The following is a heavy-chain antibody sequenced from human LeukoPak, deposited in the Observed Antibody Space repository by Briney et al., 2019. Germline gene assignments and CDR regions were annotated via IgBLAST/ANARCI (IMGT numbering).Heavy chain of an antibody. Sequence: PGGSLRLSCAASGFTFDDYAMHWVRHAPGKGLELVSGISWNSGSIGYADSVKGRFTISRDNAKNSLYLQMNSLRAEDTAVYYCARGGNYYDSSGYYPQGYWGQGTLVTVSS. CDR2: ISWNSGSI. D-gene: IGHD3-22*01. CDR1: GFTFDDYA. V-gene: IGHV3-9*01. CDR3: ARGGNYYDSSGYYPQGY. J-gene: IGHJ4*02.